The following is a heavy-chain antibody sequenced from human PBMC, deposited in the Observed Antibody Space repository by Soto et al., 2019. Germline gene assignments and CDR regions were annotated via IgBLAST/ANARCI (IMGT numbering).Heavy chain of an antibody. J-gene: IGHJ4*02. V-gene: IGHV3-48*01. Sequence: EVQLVESGGGLVQPGGSLRLTCAVSGFSFRGYSMNWVRQAPGKGLECISHISGPGGTMYYADSVKGRFTISRDNGKNSLFLQMNSLRAEDTAVYYCARDGVSRVRGVYFDHWGQGTLVTVSS. CDR3: ARDGVSRVRGVYFDH. CDR2: ISGPGGTM. D-gene: IGHD3-10*01. CDR1: GFSFRGYS.